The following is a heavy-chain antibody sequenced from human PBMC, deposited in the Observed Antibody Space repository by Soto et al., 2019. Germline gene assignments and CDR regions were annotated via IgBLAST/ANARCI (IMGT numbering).Heavy chain of an antibody. Sequence: QVQLVESGGGVVQPGRSLRLSCAAPGFTFSSYGMHWVRQAPGKGLECVAVIWYDGSNKYYADSVKGRFTISRDNSKNTLYLQMNSLRAEDTAVYYCARCSYSSSWRDYYYYGMYVWGQGTTVTVSS. J-gene: IGHJ6*02. CDR2: IWYDGSNK. V-gene: IGHV3-33*01. CDR1: GFTFSSYG. D-gene: IGHD6-13*01. CDR3: ARCSYSSSWRDYYYYGMYV.